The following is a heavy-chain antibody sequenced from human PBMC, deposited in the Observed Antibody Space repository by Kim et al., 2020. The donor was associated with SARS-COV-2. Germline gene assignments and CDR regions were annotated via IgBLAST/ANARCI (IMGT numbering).Heavy chain of an antibody. D-gene: IGHD2-15*01. Sequence: TGSAQEFQGRVTMTRNTSISTAYMELSSLRSEDTAVYYCERWSKLGAFDIWGQGTMVTVSS. CDR2: T. V-gene: IGHV1-8*01. J-gene: IGHJ3*02. CDR3: ERWSKLGAFDI.